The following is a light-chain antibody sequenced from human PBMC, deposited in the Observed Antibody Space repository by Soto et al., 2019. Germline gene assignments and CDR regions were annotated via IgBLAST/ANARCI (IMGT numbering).Light chain of an antibody. CDR2: NVY. J-gene: IGLJ1*01. V-gene: IGLV2-14*01. CDR1: TSDVGGYEY. Sequence: QSALTQPRSVSGSPGQSVTISCTGTTSDVGGYEYVSWYQQYPGKAPKLLIYNVYSRPSGVSSRFSGSKSGNTASLTISWLQAEDEADYYCNSYTSASTYVFGTGTKLTVL. CDR3: NSYTSASTYV.